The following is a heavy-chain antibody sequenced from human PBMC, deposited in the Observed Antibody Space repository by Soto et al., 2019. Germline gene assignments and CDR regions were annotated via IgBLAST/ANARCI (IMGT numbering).Heavy chain of an antibody. D-gene: IGHD6-19*01. CDR2: TYYRSKWYN. J-gene: IGHJ5*02. CDR3: ARDLSWQWPPYNWFDP. V-gene: IGHV6-1*01. CDR1: GDSVSSNSAA. Sequence: SQTLSLTCAISGDSVSSNSAAWNWIRPSPSRGLEWLGRTYYRSKWYNDYAVSVKSRITINPDTSKNQFSLQLNSVTPEDTAVYYCARDLSWQWPPYNWFDPWGQGTQVTVSS.